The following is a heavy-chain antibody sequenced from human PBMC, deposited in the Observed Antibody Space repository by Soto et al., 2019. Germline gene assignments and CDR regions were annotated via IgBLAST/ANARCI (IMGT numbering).Heavy chain of an antibody. J-gene: IGHJ4*02. CDR3: AHRTSGYAYYFDY. CDR1: GFSLSTRGVG. Sequence: QITLKESGPTLVKPTQTLTLTCTFSGFSLSTRGVGVAWIRQPPGKALEWIALIFCDDDKWYSPSLRRRITITEDTAKTPVVLTMTNMDPVDTATYDCAHRTSGYAYYFDYWGQGALVTFSA. D-gene: IGHD5-12*01. V-gene: IGHV2-5*02. CDR2: IFCDDDK.